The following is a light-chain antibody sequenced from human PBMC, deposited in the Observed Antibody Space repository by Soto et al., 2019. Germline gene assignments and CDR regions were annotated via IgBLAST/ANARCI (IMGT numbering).Light chain of an antibody. V-gene: IGKV3-20*01. Sequence: EFVLTQSPGKLSLSPGERATLSCRASQSISRSFLAWYQQKPGQAPRLLIYGASSRGTGIPDRFSCSGSGTNFTLTISRLEPEDFAVYYCQQYCSSPPLTFGGGTKVEIK. J-gene: IGKJ4*01. CDR3: QQYCSSPPLT. CDR1: QSISRSF. CDR2: GAS.